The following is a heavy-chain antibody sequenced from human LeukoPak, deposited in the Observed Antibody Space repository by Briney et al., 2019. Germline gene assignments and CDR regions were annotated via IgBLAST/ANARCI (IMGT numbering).Heavy chain of an antibody. CDR3: ATGDRLFGD. D-gene: IGHD3-22*01. V-gene: IGHV4-59*01. CDR2: IYYSGST. J-gene: IGHJ4*02. Sequence: SETLPLTCTVSGGSISSYYWSWIRQPPGRGLEWIGYIYYSGSTNYNPSLKSRVTISVDTSKNQFSLKLSSVTAADTAVYYCATGDRLFGDWGQGTLVTVTS. CDR1: GGSISSYY.